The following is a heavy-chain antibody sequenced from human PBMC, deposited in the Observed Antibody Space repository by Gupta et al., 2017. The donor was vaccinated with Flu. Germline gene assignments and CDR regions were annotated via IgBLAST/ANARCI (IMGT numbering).Heavy chain of an antibody. J-gene: IGHJ5*02. CDR3: ARVGLEKYGSNWFDP. CDR2: INDSGRT. Sequence: IRQTPGKGLEWIGEINDSGRTNYNPSLKSRGLISIDTSKNQFSLKLTSMTAADTAVYYCARVGLEKYGSNWFDPWGQGTQVTASS. V-gene: IGHV4-34*01. D-gene: IGHD1-26*01.